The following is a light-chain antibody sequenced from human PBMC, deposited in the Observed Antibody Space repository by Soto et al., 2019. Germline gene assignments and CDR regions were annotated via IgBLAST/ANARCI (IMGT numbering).Light chain of an antibody. CDR2: SNN. V-gene: IGLV1-44*01. CDR1: NSNIGAGYD. CDR3: AAWDDSLNGYV. J-gene: IGLJ1*01. Sequence: QSVLTQPPSVSGAPGQRVTISCTGSNSNIGAGYDVHWYQQFPGTAPKVLIYSNNQRPSGVPDRFSGSKSGTSASLAISGLQSEDEADYYCAAWDDSLNGYVFGAGTKVTVL.